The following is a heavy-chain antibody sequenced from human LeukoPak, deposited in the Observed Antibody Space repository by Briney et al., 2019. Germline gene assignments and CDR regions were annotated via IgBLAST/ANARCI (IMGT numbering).Heavy chain of an antibody. CDR2: IWSDGSTK. D-gene: IGHD6-6*01. Sequence: PGRSLRLSCAASGFTFSNYGMHWVRQTPGKGLEWVAVIWSDGSTKKYADSVKGRFTISRDNSQNMLYLQMNSLRAEDTAVYYCATDRGSSPFDYWGQGTLVTVSS. CDR3: ATDRGSSPFDY. V-gene: IGHV3-33*01. CDR1: GFTFSNYG. J-gene: IGHJ4*02.